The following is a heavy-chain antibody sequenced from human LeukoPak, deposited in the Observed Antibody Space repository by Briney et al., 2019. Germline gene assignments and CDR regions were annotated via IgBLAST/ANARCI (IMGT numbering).Heavy chain of an antibody. CDR2: ISGSGGST. J-gene: IGHJ4*02. V-gene: IGHV3-23*01. D-gene: IGHD3-22*01. CDR1: GFTFSSYA. CDR3: AKDYYDSSGYYWPYYFDY. Sequence: GGSLRLSCAASGFTFSSYAMSWVRQAPGKGLEWVSAISGSGGSTYYADSVKGWFTISRDNSKNTLYLQMNSLRAEDTAVYYCAKDYYDSSGYYWPYYFDYWGQGTLVTVSS.